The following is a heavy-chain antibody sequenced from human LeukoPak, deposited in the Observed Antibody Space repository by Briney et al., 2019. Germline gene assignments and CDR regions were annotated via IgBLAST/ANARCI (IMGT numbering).Heavy chain of an antibody. Sequence: ASVKVSCKASGYTFISYYMHWVRQAPGQGLEWVGIINPRDGTTSYAQSFQGRVTMTRDTTPTTVYMELSSLRSEDTAVYFCTRVHDYRTSGEYSQHWGQGTLVTVSS. V-gene: IGHV1-46*03. D-gene: IGHD4-11*01. CDR1: GYTFISYY. CDR3: TRVHDYRTSGEYSQH. J-gene: IGHJ1*01. CDR2: INPRDGTT.